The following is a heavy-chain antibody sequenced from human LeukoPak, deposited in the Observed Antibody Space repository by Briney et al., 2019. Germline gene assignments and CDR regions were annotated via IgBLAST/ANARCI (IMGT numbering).Heavy chain of an antibody. CDR3: AREGSYSGSYPPYYYYYYMDV. Sequence: PSETLSLTCAVYGGSFSGYYWSWIRQPPGKGLEWIGEINHSGSTNYNPSLKSRVTISVDTSKNQFSLKLSSVTAADTAVYYCAREGSYSGSYPPYYYYYYMDVWGKGTTVTISS. CDR2: INHSGST. V-gene: IGHV4-34*01. CDR1: GGSFSGYY. D-gene: IGHD1-26*01. J-gene: IGHJ6*03.